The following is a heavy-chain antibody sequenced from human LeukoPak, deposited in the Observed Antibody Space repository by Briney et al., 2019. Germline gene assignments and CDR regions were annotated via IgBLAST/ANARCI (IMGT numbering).Heavy chain of an antibody. CDR3: ARDYGDSNNDAFDI. D-gene: IGHD4-17*01. CDR1: GGSFSGYY. V-gene: IGHV4-34*01. CDR2: INHSGST. J-gene: IGHJ3*02. Sequence: SETLSLTCAVYGGSFSGYYWSWIRQPPGKGLEWIGEINHSGSTNYNPSLKSRVTISVDTSKNQFSLKLSSVTAADTAVYYCARDYGDSNNDAFDIWGQGTMVTVSS.